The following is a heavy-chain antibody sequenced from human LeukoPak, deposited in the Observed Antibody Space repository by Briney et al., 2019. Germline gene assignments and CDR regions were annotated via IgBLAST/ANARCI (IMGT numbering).Heavy chain of an antibody. J-gene: IGHJ4*02. V-gene: IGHV3-33*06. CDR1: GFTFSSYG. Sequence: PGRSLRLSCVASGFTFSSYGMHWVRQAPGKGLEWVAVIWYDGSNKYYAASVKGRFTISRDNSKNTLYMQIKSLMAEDTAVYYCAKGAHTENYDILTEGFDYWGQGTLVTVSS. CDR2: IWYDGSNK. D-gene: IGHD3-9*01. CDR3: AKGAHTENYDILTEGFDY.